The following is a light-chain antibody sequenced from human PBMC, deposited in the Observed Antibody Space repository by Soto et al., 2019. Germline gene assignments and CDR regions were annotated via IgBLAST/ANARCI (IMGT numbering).Light chain of an antibody. V-gene: IGKV1-5*03. CDR3: QQHNPYTPYT. Sequence: DIQMTQSPSTLSDSVGDKVTITCRASQSITNCLAWYQQKPGKAPKLLIFDASSLRSGVPSILSGSGSGTEFTLTISSLQHEDFATYYCQQHNPYTPYTFGQGTKLEIK. CDR2: DAS. CDR1: QSITNC. J-gene: IGKJ2*01.